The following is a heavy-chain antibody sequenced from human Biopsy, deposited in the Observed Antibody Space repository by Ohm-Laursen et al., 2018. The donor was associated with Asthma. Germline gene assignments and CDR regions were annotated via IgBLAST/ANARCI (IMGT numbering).Heavy chain of an antibody. CDR1: GFTFGDYW. CDR3: ARTFHFWSPYHAEHYQL. J-gene: IGHJ1*01. D-gene: IGHD3-3*02. Sequence: SLRLSCAASGFTFGDYWMSWVRQVPGKGLEWVANIKHDGSEKNHVDSLKGRFTISRDNAKNSLYLQMNSLRVEDTAAYYCARTFHFWSPYHAEHYQLWGQGTLVTVSS. V-gene: IGHV3-7*01. CDR2: IKHDGSEK.